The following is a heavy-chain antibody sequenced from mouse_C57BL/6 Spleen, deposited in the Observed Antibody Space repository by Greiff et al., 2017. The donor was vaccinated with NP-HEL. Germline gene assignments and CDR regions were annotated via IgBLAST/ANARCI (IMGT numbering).Heavy chain of an antibody. V-gene: IGHV5-17*01. Sequence: EVQGVESGGGLVKPGGSLKLSCAASGFTFSDYGMHWVRQAPEKGLEWVAYISSGSSTIYYADTVKGRFTISRDNAKNTLFLQMTSLRSEDTAMYYCAKSLTTVVARDAMDYWGQGTSVTVAS. D-gene: IGHD1-1*01. CDR2: ISSGSSTI. CDR3: AKSLTTVVARDAMDY. CDR1: GFTFSDYG. J-gene: IGHJ4*01.